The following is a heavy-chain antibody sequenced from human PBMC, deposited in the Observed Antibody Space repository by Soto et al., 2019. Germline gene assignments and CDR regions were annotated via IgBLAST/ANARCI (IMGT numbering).Heavy chain of an antibody. J-gene: IGHJ6*02. V-gene: IGHV3-30*18. D-gene: IGHD1-26*01. Sequence: QVQLVESGGGVVQPGRSLRFSCAASGFTFSSYGMHWVRQAPGKGLEWVAVISYDGSNKYYADSVKGRFTISRDNSKNTLYLQMNSLRAEDTAVYYCAKTWELLHGYYYYGMDVWGQGTTVTVSS. CDR2: ISYDGSNK. CDR1: GFTFSSYG. CDR3: AKTWELLHGYYYYGMDV.